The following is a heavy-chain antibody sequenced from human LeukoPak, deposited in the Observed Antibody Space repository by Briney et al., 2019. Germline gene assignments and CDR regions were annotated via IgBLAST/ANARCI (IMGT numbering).Heavy chain of an antibody. J-gene: IGHJ6*03. CDR1: GYTFTSYY. Sequence: ASVKVSCKASGYTFTSYYMHWVRQAPGQGLEWMGIINPSGGSTSYAQKFQGRVTMTRDMSTSTVYMELSSLRSEDTAVYYCARDAYAERSWYSPFYYYYYMDVWGKGTTVTVSS. V-gene: IGHV1-46*01. CDR3: ARDAYAERSWYSPFYYYYYMDV. CDR2: INPSGGST. D-gene: IGHD2-15*01.